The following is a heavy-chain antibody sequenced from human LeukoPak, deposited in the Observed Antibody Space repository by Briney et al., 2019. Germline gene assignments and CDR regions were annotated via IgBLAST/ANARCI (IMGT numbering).Heavy chain of an antibody. CDR1: GFTFSNYA. J-gene: IGHJ5*02. V-gene: IGHV3-23*01. Sequence: PGGSLRLSCAGSGFTFSNYAMSWVRQAPGKGLEWVSGVSASGGSTYYADSVKGRFTISRDNSKNTLYLQMNSLRTEDTAVYYCAKDPDRSSWSRNWFDPWGQGTLVTVSS. CDR2: VSASGGST. CDR3: AKDPDRSSWSRNWFDP. D-gene: IGHD6-13*01.